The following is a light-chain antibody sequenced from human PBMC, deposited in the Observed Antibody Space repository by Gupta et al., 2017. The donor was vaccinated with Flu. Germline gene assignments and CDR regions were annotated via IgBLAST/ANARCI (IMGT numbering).Light chain of an antibody. CDR2: RAS. V-gene: IGKV4-1*01. Sequence: DIVMTQSPDSLAVSLGERPTINCKSSQSVFYSSNNKNYLAWYQQKPGQPPRLLIYRASMRESGVPDRFSGSGSGTDFTLTISSLQAEDVAVYYCQQYYSNPFTFGGGTKVEIK. CDR3: QQYYSNPFT. J-gene: IGKJ4*01. CDR1: QSVFYSSNNKNY.